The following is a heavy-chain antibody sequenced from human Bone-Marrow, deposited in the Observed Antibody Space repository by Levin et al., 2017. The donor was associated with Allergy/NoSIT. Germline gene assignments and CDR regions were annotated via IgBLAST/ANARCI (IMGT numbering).Heavy chain of an antibody. CDR2: ISGSGGST. CDR1: GFTFSSYA. J-gene: IGHJ6*02. CDR3: AKVGITDYYYYYYGMDV. Sequence: GGSLRLSCAASGFTFSSYAMSWVRQAPGKGLEWVSAISGSGGSTYYADSVKGRFTISRDNSKNTLYLQMNSLRAEDTAVYYCAKVGITDYYYYYYGMDVWGQGTTVTVSS. D-gene: IGHD1-20*01. V-gene: IGHV3-23*01.